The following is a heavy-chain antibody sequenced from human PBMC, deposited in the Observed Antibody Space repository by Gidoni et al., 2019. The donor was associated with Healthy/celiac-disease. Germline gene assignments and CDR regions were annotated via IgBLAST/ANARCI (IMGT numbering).Heavy chain of an antibody. D-gene: IGHD4-17*01. CDR2: INPSGGST. J-gene: IGHJ4*02. Sequence: QVQLVQSGAEVKKRGDAVQVSCKASGYTFTSYYMNWVRQAPGQGLEWMGIINPSGGSTSYAQKFQGRVTMTRDTSTSTVYMELSSLRSEDTAVYYCARGSLDYGDYWGQGTLVTVSS. CDR3: ARGSLDYGDY. CDR1: GYTFTSYY. V-gene: IGHV1-46*01.